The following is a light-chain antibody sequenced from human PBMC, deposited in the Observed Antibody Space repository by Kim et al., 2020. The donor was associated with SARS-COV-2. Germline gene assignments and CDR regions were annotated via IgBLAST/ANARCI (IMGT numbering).Light chain of an antibody. V-gene: IGLV3-19*01. CDR2: GKN. Sequence: ALGQKVRITCQGDKLRSYYASWYQQKPGQAPVLVIYGKNNRPSGIPDRFSGSSSGNTASLTITGAQAEDEADYYCNSRDSSGNHAVFGKGTKVTVL. CDR1: KLRSYY. J-gene: IGLJ6*01. CDR3: NSRDSSGNHAV.